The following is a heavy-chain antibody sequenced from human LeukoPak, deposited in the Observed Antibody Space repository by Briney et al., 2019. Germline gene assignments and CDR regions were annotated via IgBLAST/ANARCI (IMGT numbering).Heavy chain of an antibody. J-gene: IGHJ3*02. CDR2: IFYSGST. V-gene: IGHV4-39*07. CDR1: GGSISSSSYS. D-gene: IGHD1-26*01. CDR3: AREWERWSHAFDI. Sequence: KPSETLSLTCTVSGGSISSSSYSWNWIRQPPGKGLEWIGSIFYSGSTYYNPSLKGRATISVDTSKNQFSLTLSSVTAADTAVYYCAREWERWSHAFDIWGLGTMVTVSS.